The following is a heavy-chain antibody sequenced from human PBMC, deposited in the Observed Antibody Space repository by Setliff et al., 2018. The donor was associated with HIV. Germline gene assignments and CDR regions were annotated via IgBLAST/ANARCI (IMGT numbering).Heavy chain of an antibody. CDR1: GGSISSTY. Sequence: SETLSLTCTVSGGSISSTYWSWIRQPPGKGLEWIGEINHSGSTNYKPSLKSRVTISVDMSKNQVSLKVSSVTAADTAVYYCARGHGVYSGSYLAVYFDYWGQGTLVTVSS. CDR3: ARGHGVYSGSYLAVYFDY. V-gene: IGHV4-34*01. J-gene: IGHJ4*02. CDR2: INHSGST. D-gene: IGHD1-26*01.